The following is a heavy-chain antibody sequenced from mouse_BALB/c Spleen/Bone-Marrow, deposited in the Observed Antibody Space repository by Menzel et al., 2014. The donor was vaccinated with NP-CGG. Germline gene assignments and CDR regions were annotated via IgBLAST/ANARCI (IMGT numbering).Heavy chain of an antibody. Sequence: VQLQPSGAELGQPGASVKLSCTASGFNIKDTYMHWVTQRPEQGLEWIGRIDPANGNAKYAPTFPGKASITADTSSNTAYLQLSSLTSEDTAVYYCAPIYDGYYLAWFADWGQGTLVTVSA. CDR1: GFNIKDTY. CDR2: IDPANGNA. D-gene: IGHD2-3*01. V-gene: IGHV14-3*02. CDR3: APIYDGYYLAWFAD. J-gene: IGHJ3*01.